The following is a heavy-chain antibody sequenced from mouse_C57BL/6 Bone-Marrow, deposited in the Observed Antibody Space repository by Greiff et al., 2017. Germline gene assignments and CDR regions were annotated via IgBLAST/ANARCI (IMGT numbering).Heavy chain of an antibody. V-gene: IGHV7-3*01. CDR3: ARCHYDGYYWDFDV. J-gene: IGHJ1*03. D-gene: IGHD2-3*01. Sequence: EVKLVESGGGLVPPGGSLSLTCAASGFTFTDYYMSWVSQPPGTALEWLGFIRNTANGYTTEYSAYVKGRFTISRDTSQSIRYLQMNALRAEDSATYYCARCHYDGYYWDFDVWGTGTTVTVAS. CDR1: GFTFTDYY. CDR2: IRNTANGYTT.